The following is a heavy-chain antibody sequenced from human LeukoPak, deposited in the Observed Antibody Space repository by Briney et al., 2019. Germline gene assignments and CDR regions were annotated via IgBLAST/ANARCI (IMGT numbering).Heavy chain of an antibody. CDR3: ARDVYFYDSSAYLDY. D-gene: IGHD3-22*01. V-gene: IGHV4-39*07. Sequence: SETLSLTCTVSGGSISSSNYFWGWIRQPPGKGLEWIGNIYDSGSTYYNPSLESRVTISVDTSKNQFSLKLNSVTAADTAVYYCARDVYFYDSSAYLDYWGQGTLVTVSS. CDR2: IYDSGST. J-gene: IGHJ4*02. CDR1: GGSISSSNYF.